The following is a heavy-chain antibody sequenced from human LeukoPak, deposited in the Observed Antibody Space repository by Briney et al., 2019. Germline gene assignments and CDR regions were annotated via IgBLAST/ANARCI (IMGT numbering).Heavy chain of an antibody. CDR1: GGSISRGGYY. J-gene: IGHJ4*02. V-gene: IGHV4-31*03. CDR3: ARDLDGTNHFDY. D-gene: IGHD2-8*01. CDR2: IYDSGST. Sequence: SETLSLTCTVSGGSISRGGYYWSWIRQHPGKGLEWIGYIYDSGSTYYSPSLKSRVTISADTSKNQFSLRLSSVTAADTAVHYCARDLDGTNHFDYWGQGTLVTVSS.